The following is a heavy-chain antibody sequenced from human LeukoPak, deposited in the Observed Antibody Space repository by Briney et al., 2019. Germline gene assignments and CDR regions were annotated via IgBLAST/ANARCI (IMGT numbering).Heavy chain of an antibody. CDR2: ISAYGHT. V-gene: IGHV1-18*01. D-gene: IGHD3-3*01. Sequence: ASVKVSCKTSGYTFSSCGITWVRQAPGQGLEWMGWISAYGHTKLARNLKARVTVTIDTSTTTAYMELRSLSSDDTAVYFCARETASGYLGFDFWGQGTLITVSS. CDR1: GYTFSSCG. J-gene: IGHJ4*02. CDR3: ARETASGYLGFDF.